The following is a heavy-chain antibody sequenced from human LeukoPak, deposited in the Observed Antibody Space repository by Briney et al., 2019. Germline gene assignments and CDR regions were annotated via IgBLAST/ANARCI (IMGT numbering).Heavy chain of an antibody. CDR3: ARAKGVRYSSSGDAFDI. CDR1: GGSISSSNW. Sequence: PSETLSLTCAVSGGSISSSNWWSWVRQPPGKGLEWIGEIYHSGSTNYNPSLKSRVTISVDKSKNQFSLKLSSVTAADTAVYYCARAKGVRYSSSGDAFDIWGQGTMVTVSS. J-gene: IGHJ3*02. CDR2: IYHSGST. V-gene: IGHV4-4*02. D-gene: IGHD6-13*01.